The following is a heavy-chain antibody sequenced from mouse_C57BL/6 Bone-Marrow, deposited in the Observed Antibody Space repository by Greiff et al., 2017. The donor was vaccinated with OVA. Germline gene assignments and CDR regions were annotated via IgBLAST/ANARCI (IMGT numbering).Heavy chain of an antibody. V-gene: IGHV5-4*01. CDR1: GFTFSSYA. CDR3: ARDGPRGLYAMDY. Sequence: DVHLVESGGGLVKPGGSLKLSCAASGFTFSSYAMSWVRQTPEKRLEWVATISDGGSYTYYPDNVKGRFTISRDNAKNNLYLQMSHLKSEDTAMYYCARDGPRGLYAMDYWGQGTSVTVSS. J-gene: IGHJ4*01. CDR2: ISDGGSYT. D-gene: IGHD3-3*01.